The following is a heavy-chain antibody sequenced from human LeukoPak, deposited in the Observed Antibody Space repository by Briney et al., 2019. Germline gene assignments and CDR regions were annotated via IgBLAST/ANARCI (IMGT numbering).Heavy chain of an antibody. CDR2: ISGSGGSI. CDR1: GFTFSSYE. CDR3: AKDQVRQQLIRAFDC. Sequence: GGSLRLSCAASGFTFSSYEMNWVRQAPGKGLEWVSAISGSGGSIYYADSVKGRFTISRDNSKNSLYLQMNSLRADDTAVYYCAKDQVRQQLIRAFDCWGQGTLVTVSS. V-gene: IGHV3-23*01. J-gene: IGHJ4*02. D-gene: IGHD6-13*01.